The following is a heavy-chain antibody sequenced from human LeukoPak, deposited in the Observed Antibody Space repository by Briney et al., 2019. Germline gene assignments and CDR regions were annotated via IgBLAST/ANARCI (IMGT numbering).Heavy chain of an antibody. J-gene: IGHJ5*02. CDR2: ISYRGPT. CDR1: GGSVSSYA. V-gene: IGHV4-59*02. D-gene: IGHD2/OR15-2a*01. CDR3: ARGGDGTTKLDWIDP. Sequence: SDTLSLTCTVSGGSVSSYASSWIRHPPGEGLEWVSYISYRGPTNYNPSLKGRVSISVDTSQNQLSLKLSSVTTADTAVYYCARGGDGTTKLDWIDPWGQGTLVTVSS.